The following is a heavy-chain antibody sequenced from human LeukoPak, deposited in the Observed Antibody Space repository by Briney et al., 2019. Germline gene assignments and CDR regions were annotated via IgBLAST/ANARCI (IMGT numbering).Heavy chain of an antibody. Sequence: PGESLRLSCAASGFTFSSYSMNWVRQAPGKGLEWVSYISSASNTIYYADSVKGRFTISRDNAKNSLYLQMNSLRAEDTAVYYCARDFDYWGQGTLVTVSS. CDR2: ISSASNTI. J-gene: IGHJ4*02. V-gene: IGHV3-48*01. CDR1: GFTFSSYS. CDR3: ARDFDY.